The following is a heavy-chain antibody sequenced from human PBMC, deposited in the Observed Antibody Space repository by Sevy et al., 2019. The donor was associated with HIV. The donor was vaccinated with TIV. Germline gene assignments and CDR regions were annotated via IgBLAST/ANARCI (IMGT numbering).Heavy chain of an antibody. V-gene: IGHV3-30-3*01. CDR2: ISYDGSNK. Sequence: GGSLRLSCAASGFTFSYFSMHWVRQAPGKGLEWVATISYDGSNKQYADSVKGRFTISRDNSENALYLQMNSLRAEDTAVYFCALERLSSDVAEYFENWGQGTLVTVSS. J-gene: IGHJ1*01. D-gene: IGHD1-1*01. CDR1: GFTFSYFS. CDR3: ALERLSSDVAEYFEN.